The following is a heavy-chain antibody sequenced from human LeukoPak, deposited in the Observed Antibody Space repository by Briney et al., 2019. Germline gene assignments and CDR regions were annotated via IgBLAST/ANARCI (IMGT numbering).Heavy chain of an antibody. V-gene: IGHV1-2*02. D-gene: IGHD1-26*01. CDR3: AREVGGALTFDI. CDR2: INPNSGGT. CDR1: GYTFTGYY. J-gene: IGHJ3*02. Sequence: ASVKVSCKASGYTFTGYYMHWVRQAPGQGLEWMGWINPNSGGTNYAQKFQGRVTMTRDASISTAYMELSRLRSDDTAAVYYCAREVGGALTFDIWGQGTMVTVSS.